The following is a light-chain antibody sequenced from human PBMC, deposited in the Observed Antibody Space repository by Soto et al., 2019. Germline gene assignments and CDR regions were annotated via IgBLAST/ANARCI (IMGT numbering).Light chain of an antibody. CDR3: MQALQTPPWT. CDR1: QSLLHSNGYNY. Sequence: DIVMTQSPLSLPVTPGEPASISCRSSQSLLHSNGYNYLDWYLQKPGQSPQLLIYLGSNRASGVPDRFSGSGSGTDFTLKISRVEDDDVGVYYCMQALQTPPWTFGQGTKV. CDR2: LGS. V-gene: IGKV2-28*01. J-gene: IGKJ1*01.